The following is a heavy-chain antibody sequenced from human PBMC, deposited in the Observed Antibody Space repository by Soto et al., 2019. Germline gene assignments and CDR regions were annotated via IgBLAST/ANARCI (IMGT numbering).Heavy chain of an antibody. J-gene: IGHJ4*02. CDR3: AFGNLSYYFDF. D-gene: IGHD3-16*01. CDR2: IWYHGSDK. CDR1: GFTFSGLG. Sequence: GCTRISWAASGFTFSGLGMDWVRQAPGKGLEWVAIIWYHGSDKYYADSVNVRFTISRDNSKNTLYLQMNSLRAEDTAVYHCAFGNLSYYFDFWGQGTPVTVSS. V-gene: IGHV3-33*01.